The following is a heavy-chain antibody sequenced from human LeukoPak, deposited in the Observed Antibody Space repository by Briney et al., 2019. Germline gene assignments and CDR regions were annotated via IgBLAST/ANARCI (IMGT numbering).Heavy chain of an antibody. D-gene: IGHD6-13*01. CDR2: IYYSGST. J-gene: IGHJ6*04. CDR1: GGSISSSSYY. Sequence: PSETLSLTCTVSGGSISSSSYYWGWIRQPPGKGLEWIGSIYYSGSTYYNPSLKSRVTISVDTSKNQFSLKLSSVTAADTAVYYCARDSGIAAAAPKTPYYGMDVWGKGTTVTVSS. CDR3: ARDSGIAAAAPKTPYYGMDV. V-gene: IGHV4-39*07.